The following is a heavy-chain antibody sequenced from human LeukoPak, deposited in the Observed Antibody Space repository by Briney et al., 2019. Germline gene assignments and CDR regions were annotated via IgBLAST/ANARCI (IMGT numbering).Heavy chain of an antibody. CDR2: IIPIFGTA. CDR3: ARGMVVVVVAATHYYMDV. V-gene: IGHV1-69*01. CDR1: GGTFSSYA. Sequence: GSSVKVSCKASGGTFSSYAISWVRQGPGQGLEWMGGIIPIFGTANYAQKFQGRVTITADESTSTAYMELSSLRSEDTAVYYCARGMVVVVVAATHYYMDVWGKGTTVTVSS. J-gene: IGHJ6*03. D-gene: IGHD2-15*01.